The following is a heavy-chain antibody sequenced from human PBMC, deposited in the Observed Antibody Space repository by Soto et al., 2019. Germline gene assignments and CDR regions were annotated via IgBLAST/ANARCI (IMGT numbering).Heavy chain of an antibody. Sequence: PGGSLRLSCAASGLDFSSEVMRWVRQAPGKGLELVSSISGSGRTIYHADSMRGRFAISRDNSKNSLYLQLNNLRVDDTAVYYCAKVGPSYYYGMDVWGQGTTVTVSS. J-gene: IGHJ6*02. CDR3: AKVGPSYYYGMDV. CDR1: GLDFSSEV. CDR2: ISGSGRTI. D-gene: IGHD1-26*01. V-gene: IGHV3-23*01.